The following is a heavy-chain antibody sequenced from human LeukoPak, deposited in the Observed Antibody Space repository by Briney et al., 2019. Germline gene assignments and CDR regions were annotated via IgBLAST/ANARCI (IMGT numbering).Heavy chain of an antibody. CDR1: GYRFTSDW. D-gene: IGHD2-15*01. CDR2: IYPDDSDT. Sequence: KYGESLKISCKGSGYRFTSDWIGWVRQMPGKGLEWMGIIYPDDSDTRYSPSFQGQVTISADKSVNTAYLQWSSLKASDTAMYYCARLSGRVVCSAGSCYIDSWGQGTLVTVSS. CDR3: ARLSGRVVCSAGSCYIDS. J-gene: IGHJ4*02. V-gene: IGHV5-51*01.